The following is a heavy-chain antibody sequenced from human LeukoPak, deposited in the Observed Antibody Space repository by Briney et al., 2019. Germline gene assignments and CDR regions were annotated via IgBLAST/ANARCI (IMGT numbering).Heavy chain of an antibody. V-gene: IGHV4-30-2*01. CDR2: IYHSGST. Sequence: PSETLSLTCTVSGGSISSGGYYWSWIRQPPGKGLEWIGYIYHSGSTYYSPSLKSRVTISVDRSKNQFSLKLSSVTAADTAVYYCASSGYSNAFDIWGQGTMVTVSS. D-gene: IGHD6-13*01. CDR3: ASSGYSNAFDI. J-gene: IGHJ3*02. CDR1: GGSISSGGYY.